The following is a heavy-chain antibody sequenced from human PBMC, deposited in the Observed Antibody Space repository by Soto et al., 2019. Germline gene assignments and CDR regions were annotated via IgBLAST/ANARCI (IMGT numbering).Heavy chain of an antibody. Sequence: ASVKVSCKASGYTFTSYDINWVRQATGQGLEWMGWMNPNSGNTGYAQKFQGRVTMTRNTSISTAYMELSSLRSEDTAVYYCARQYYDFWSGYSAFDYWGQGTRVTVSS. CDR2: MNPNSGNT. CDR1: GYTFTSYD. D-gene: IGHD3-3*01. CDR3: ARQYYDFWSGYSAFDY. J-gene: IGHJ4*02. V-gene: IGHV1-8*01.